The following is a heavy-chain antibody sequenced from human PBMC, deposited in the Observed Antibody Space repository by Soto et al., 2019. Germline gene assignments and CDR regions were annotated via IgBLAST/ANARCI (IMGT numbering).Heavy chain of an antibody. CDR3: ASPLLGYCSGGSCSGAFDI. V-gene: IGHV3-33*01. CDR1: GFTFSSDG. CDR2: IWYDGSNK. Sequence: QVQLVESGGGVVQPGRSLRLSCAASGFTFSSDGMHWVRQAPGKGLEWVAVIWYDGSNKYYADSVKGRISISRDNSKNTLYLQMNRLRAEDTAVYYYASPLLGYCSGGSCSGAFDIWGQGTMVTVSS. D-gene: IGHD2-15*01. J-gene: IGHJ3*02.